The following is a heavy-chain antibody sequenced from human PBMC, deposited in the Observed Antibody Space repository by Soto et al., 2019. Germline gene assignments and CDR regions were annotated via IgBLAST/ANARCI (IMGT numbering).Heavy chain of an antibody. D-gene: IGHD2-15*01. CDR3: ARDAAVPGETDRFDY. V-gene: IGHV4-4*02. Sequence: SETLSLTCAVSGDSITTNNWWSWVRQPPGKGLEWIGEIYHNGNTNYNPSLKSRVSMSVDTSKNQFSLKVTSMTTSDTAIYYCARDAAVPGETDRFDYWGQGTLVTVSS. J-gene: IGHJ4*02. CDR2: IYHNGNT. CDR1: GDSITTNNW.